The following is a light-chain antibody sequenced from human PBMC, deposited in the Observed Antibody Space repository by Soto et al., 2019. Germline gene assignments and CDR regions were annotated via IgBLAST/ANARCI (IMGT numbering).Light chain of an antibody. V-gene: IGKV1-39*01. CDR2: AKS. CDR1: GTIRSH. J-gene: IGKJ4*01. Sequence: DIQMTQFPLSLSAYVGDRVTITCRASGTIRSHLNWYQQKPGVALKIVIYAKSTLQIGVPSRFNGSVSGTDFTLSISSLQPEDFATYYCQQTYRTPLTFSGGTKVEIK. CDR3: QQTYRTPLT.